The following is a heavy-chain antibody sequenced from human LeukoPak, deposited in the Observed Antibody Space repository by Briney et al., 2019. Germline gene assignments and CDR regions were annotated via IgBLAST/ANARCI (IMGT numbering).Heavy chain of an antibody. D-gene: IGHD1-26*01. V-gene: IGHV4-59*08. Sequence: SETLSLTCTVSGGSISSYYWSWIRQPPGKGLEWIGDIYYSGSTNYNPSLKSRVTISVDTSKNQFSLRLSSATAADTAVYYSARLASGSYGPLTPFDYWGQGTLVTVSS. CDR1: GGSISSYY. CDR2: IYYSGST. CDR3: ARLASGSYGPLTPFDY. J-gene: IGHJ4*02.